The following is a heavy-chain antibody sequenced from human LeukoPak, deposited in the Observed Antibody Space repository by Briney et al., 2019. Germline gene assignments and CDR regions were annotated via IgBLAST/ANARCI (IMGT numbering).Heavy chain of an antibody. CDR2: ISSNGGST. V-gene: IGHV3-64D*06. CDR1: GFTFSSYA. D-gene: IGHD3-10*01. CDR3: VKGLTYYYGSGSYPFDY. Sequence: GGSLRLSCSASGFTFSSYAMHWVRQAPGKGLEYVSAISSNGGSTYYADSVKGRFTISRDNSKNTLYLQMSSLRAEDTAVYYCVKGLTYYYGSGSYPFDYWGQGTLVTVSS. J-gene: IGHJ4*02.